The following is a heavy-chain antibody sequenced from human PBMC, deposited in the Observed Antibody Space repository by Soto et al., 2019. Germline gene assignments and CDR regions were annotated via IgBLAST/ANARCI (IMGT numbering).Heavy chain of an antibody. V-gene: IGHV3-23*01. CDR3: AQAPRGGSSIS. CDR2: ISGRGGST. D-gene: IGHD6-6*01. J-gene: IGHJ5*02. CDR1: GFTFSSYA. Sequence: EVQLLESGGGLVQPGASLRLSCAASGFTFSSYAMSWFRQAPGKGLEWVSAISGRGGSTYYADPVKGRFTISIHTSKITLYLQRHSPSAAYTAAYSCAQAPRGGSSISWGQGTMVTVSS.